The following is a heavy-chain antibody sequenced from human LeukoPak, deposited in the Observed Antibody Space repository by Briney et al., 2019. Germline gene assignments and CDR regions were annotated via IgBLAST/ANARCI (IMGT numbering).Heavy chain of an antibody. V-gene: IGHV4-34*01. CDR3: ARGLPSYSGSRREGFDP. CDR2: INHTGST. D-gene: IGHD3-10*01. CDR1: GGSFSGYY. J-gene: IGHJ5*02. Sequence: PSETLSLTCAVYGGSFSGYYWSWIRQSPGKGLEWIGEINHTGSTNYNSSLKSRVTISLDTSKNQFSLKLSSVTAADTAVYYCARGLPSYSGSRREGFDPWGQGTLVTVSS.